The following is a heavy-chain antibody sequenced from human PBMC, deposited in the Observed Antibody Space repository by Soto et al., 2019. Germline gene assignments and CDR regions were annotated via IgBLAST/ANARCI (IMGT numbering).Heavy chain of an antibody. CDR2: IYYSGST. CDR1: GGSISSYY. Sequence: QVQLQESGPGLVKPSEILSLTCTVSGGSISSYYWSWIRQPPGKGLEWIGYIYYSGSTNYNPSLKCRITXXVDTSKNQFSLKLSSVTAADTAVYYCARFNWYFDLWGRGTLVTVSS. J-gene: IGHJ2*01. V-gene: IGHV4-59*08. CDR3: ARFNWYFDL.